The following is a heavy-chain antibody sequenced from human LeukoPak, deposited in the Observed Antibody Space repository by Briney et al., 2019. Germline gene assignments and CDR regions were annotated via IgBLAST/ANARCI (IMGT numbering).Heavy chain of an antibody. Sequence: GGSLRLSCAASGFTFSSYAMSWVRQAPGKGLEWVSAISGRGGSTYYADSVKGRFTISRDNSKNTLYLQMNSLRAEDTAVYYCATNVFYDFWSGYSQTDFDYWGQGTLVTVSS. V-gene: IGHV3-23*01. D-gene: IGHD3-3*01. CDR1: GFTFSSYA. CDR3: ATNVFYDFWSGYSQTDFDY. J-gene: IGHJ4*02. CDR2: ISGRGGST.